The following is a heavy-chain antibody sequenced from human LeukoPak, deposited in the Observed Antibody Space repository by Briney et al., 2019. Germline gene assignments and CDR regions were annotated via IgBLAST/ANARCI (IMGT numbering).Heavy chain of an antibody. J-gene: IGHJ4*02. D-gene: IGHD2-2*01. Sequence: SEALSLTCTVSGGSISSSSHYWGWIRQPPGKGLEWIGSMYYSGGTYYNPSLKSRVTISIDTSKNQFSLKLNSVTAADTAVYYCARLVRYCSTNSCYPFDYWGQGTLVTVSS. CDR3: ARLVRYCSTNSCYPFDY. CDR1: GGSISSSSHY. V-gene: IGHV4-39*01. CDR2: MYYSGGT.